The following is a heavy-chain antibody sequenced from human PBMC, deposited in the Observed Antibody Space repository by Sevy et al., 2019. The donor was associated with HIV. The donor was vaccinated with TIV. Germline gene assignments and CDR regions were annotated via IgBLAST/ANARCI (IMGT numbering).Heavy chain of an antibody. CDR1: GYTLDSYG. J-gene: IGHJ5*02. CDR3: ARISTVRGKFNWFDP. D-gene: IGHD3-10*01. Sequence: ASVKVSCKASGYTLDSYGISWVRQAPGQGLEWMGWIGAYNGNIKYAQNIQDRVTMTTDASTSTAYMELRSLRSDDTAVYFCARISTVRGKFNWFDPWGQGTLVTVSS. V-gene: IGHV1-18*01. CDR2: IGAYNGNI.